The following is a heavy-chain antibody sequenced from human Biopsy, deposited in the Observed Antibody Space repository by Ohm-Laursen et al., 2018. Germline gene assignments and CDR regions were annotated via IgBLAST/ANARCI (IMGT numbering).Heavy chain of an antibody. J-gene: IGHJ4*02. CDR3: TLEGAGFDN. CDR1: GFTFSASA. D-gene: IGHD1-1*01. CDR2: IRSKAKSYAT. Sequence: GSLRLSCSASGFTFSASAVHWVRQASGKGLEWVGRIRSKAKSYATAYAASGTGRFTISRDDSKNTTYLQMNSLKTEDTAVYYCTLEGAGFDNWGQGTLVTVSS. V-gene: IGHV3-73*01.